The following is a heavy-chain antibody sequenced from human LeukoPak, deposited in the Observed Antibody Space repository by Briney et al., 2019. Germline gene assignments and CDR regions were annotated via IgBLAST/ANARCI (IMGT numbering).Heavy chain of an antibody. D-gene: IGHD3-10*01. J-gene: IGHJ4*02. Sequence: PSETLSLTCTVSGYSISSGYYWGWIRQPPGKGLAWIGSIYLSGSTYYNPSLKSRVTISVDTSKNQFSLKLSSVTAADTAVYYCARVGSGSYTVPNYWGQGTLVTVSS. V-gene: IGHV4-38-2*02. CDR3: ARVGSGSYTVPNY. CDR2: IYLSGST. CDR1: GYSISSGYY.